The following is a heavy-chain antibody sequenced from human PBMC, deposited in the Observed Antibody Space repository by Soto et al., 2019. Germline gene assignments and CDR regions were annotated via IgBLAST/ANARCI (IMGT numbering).Heavy chain of an antibody. CDR3: ARDSGSSSWTQAIYYYYGMDA. CDR1: GFTFSSYA. D-gene: IGHD6-13*01. CDR2: ISYDGSNK. Sequence: GGSLRLSCAASGFTFSSYAMHWARQAPGKGLEWVAVISYDGSNKYYADSVKGRFTISRDNSKNTLYLQMNSLRAEDTAVYYCARDSGSSSWTQAIYYYYGMDAWGQGTTVTVSS. J-gene: IGHJ6*02. V-gene: IGHV3-30-3*01.